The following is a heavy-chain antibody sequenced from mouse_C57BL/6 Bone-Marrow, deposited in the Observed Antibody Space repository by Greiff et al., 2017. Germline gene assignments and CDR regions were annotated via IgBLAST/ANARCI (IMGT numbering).Heavy chain of an antibody. CDR2: INPSSGYT. J-gene: IGHJ4*01. D-gene: IGHD2-12*01. CDR3: ARLRY. Sequence: VKLQESGAELAKPGASVKLSCKASGYTFTSYWMHWVKQRPGQGLEWIGYINPSSGYTKYNQKFKVKATLTADKSSSTAYMQLSSLTYADSAVYYCARLRYWGQGTSVTVSS. CDR1: GYTFTSYW. V-gene: IGHV1-7*01.